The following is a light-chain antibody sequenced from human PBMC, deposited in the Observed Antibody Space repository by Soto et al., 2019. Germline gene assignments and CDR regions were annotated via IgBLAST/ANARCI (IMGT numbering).Light chain of an antibody. J-gene: IGKJ1*01. CDR1: QSVSSSF. Sequence: EIVLTQSPGTLSLSPGERATLSCRASQSVSSSFLAWYQQKPGQAPRLLIYGASSWATGIPDRFSGSGSGTDFTLTISRLEPEDFAVYYCQQCGSSSWTFGQGTKVDIK. CDR2: GAS. CDR3: QQCGSSSWT. V-gene: IGKV3-20*01.